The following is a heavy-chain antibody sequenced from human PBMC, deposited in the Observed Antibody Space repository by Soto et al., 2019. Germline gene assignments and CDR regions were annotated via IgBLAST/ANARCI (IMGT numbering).Heavy chain of an antibody. Sequence: QVQLVQSGAEVKKPGSSVKVSCKASGGTFRNYAISWVRQAPGQGLEWMGGITPIFGTANYAQKFQGRVTITAYESVSTAYMELSRLRSEDTAVYYCAKTLGSAVAGPGRFDLWGRGTLVTVSS. CDR3: AKTLGSAVAGPGRFDL. CDR2: ITPIFGTA. CDR1: GGTFRNYA. V-gene: IGHV1-69*12. D-gene: IGHD6-19*01. J-gene: IGHJ2*01.